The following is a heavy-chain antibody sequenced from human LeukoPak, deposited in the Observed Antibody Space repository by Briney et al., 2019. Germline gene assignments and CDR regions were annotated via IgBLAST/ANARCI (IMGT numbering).Heavy chain of an antibody. CDR1: GASVSGSPYY. CDR2: IYTSGST. J-gene: IGHJ5*02. CDR3: ARVGPERPWNWFDP. Sequence: SETLSLTCTVSGASVSGSPYYWGWIRQPPGKGLEWIGRIYTSGSTNYNPSLKSRVTISVDTSKNQFSLKLSSVTAADTAVYYCARVGPERPWNWFDPWGQGTLVTVSS. V-gene: IGHV4-39*07. D-gene: IGHD6-25*01.